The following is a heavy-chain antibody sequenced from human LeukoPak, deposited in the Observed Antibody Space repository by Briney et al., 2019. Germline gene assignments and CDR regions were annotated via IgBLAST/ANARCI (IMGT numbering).Heavy chain of an antibody. Sequence: GESLRISCKGSGYGFSSYWIGWVRQMPGKGLEYMGIICPGDSDTRYSQSFQGQVTISADKSITTAYLQWSSLKASDTAMYYCARHTTVGGSLRFDYWGQGTLVSVSS. CDR3: ARHTTVGGSLRFDY. V-gene: IGHV5-51*01. CDR1: GYGFSSYW. J-gene: IGHJ4*02. CDR2: ICPGDSDT. D-gene: IGHD4-23*01.